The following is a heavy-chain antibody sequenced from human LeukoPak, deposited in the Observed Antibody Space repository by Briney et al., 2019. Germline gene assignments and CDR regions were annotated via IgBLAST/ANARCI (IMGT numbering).Heavy chain of an antibody. J-gene: IGHJ5*02. CDR3: ARGLDYYGSGSPGEDWFDP. CDR2: IHTSGST. V-gene: IGHV4-61*02. D-gene: IGHD3-10*01. CDR1: GGSISGGSYY. Sequence: SETLSLTCTVSGGSISGGSYYWTWIRQPAGKGLEWIGRIHTSGSTNHNPSLKSRVTISVDTSKNQFSLKLSSVTAADTAVYYCARGLDYYGSGSPGEDWFDPWGQGTLVTVSS.